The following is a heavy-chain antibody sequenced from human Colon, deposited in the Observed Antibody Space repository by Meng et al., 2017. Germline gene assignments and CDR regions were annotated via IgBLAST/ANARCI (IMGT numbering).Heavy chain of an antibody. CDR2: VSVYTT. D-gene: IGHD3-16*01. J-gene: IGHJ5*02. V-gene: IGHV1-18*01. CDR1: GYTFSSSG. CDR3: ARTPFGGAVGTIGNWFDP. Sequence: VQRVQSGAEVKKPGTSLKVSCKASGYTFSSSGISWVRQAPGQGLEWMGWVSVYTTNYARKFQDRVAMTTDTSTSTAYMELRSLRSDDTAVYYCARTPFGGAVGTIGNWFDPWGQGTLVTVSS.